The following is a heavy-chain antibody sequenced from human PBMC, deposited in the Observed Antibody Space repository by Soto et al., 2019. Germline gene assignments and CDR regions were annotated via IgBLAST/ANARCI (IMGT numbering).Heavy chain of an antibody. J-gene: IGHJ4*02. CDR1: GGTFSSYT. CDR2: IIPILGIA. D-gene: IGHD3-22*01. V-gene: IGHV1-69*02. CDR3: ARTNYYDSSGYYSSYFDY. Sequence: GASVKVSCKASGGTFSSYTISWVRQAPGQGLEWMGRIIPILGIANYAQKFQGRVTITADKSTSTAYMELSSLRSEDTAVYYCARTNYYDSSGYYSSYFDYWGQGTLVTVSS.